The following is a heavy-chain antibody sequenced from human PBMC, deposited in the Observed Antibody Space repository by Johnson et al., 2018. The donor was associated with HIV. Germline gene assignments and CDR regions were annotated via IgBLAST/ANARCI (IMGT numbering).Heavy chain of an antibody. CDR3: ARDRDRLNWNYGALDI. D-gene: IGHD1-7*01. J-gene: IGHJ3*02. CDR2: IYSGGST. Sequence: EVQLVESGGGLVQPGGSLRLSCVASGFTVSSSYMSWVRQAPGKGLEWVSVIYSGGSTYYADSVKGRFTISRDNSKNTLYLQMDSLRAEDTAVYYCARDRDRLNWNYGALDIWGQGTMVTVSS. CDR1: GFTVSSSY. V-gene: IGHV3-66*01.